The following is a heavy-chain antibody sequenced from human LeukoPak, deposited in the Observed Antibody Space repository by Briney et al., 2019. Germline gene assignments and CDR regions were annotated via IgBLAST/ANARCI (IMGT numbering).Heavy chain of an antibody. CDR1: GFTFSSYW. CDR2: IKQDGSEK. D-gene: IGHD4-17*01. J-gene: IGHJ3*02. V-gene: IGHV3-7*03. CDR3: ARDITVTTLDDAFDM. Sequence: PGGSLRLSCAASGFTFSSYWMSWVRQAPGKGLEWVANIKQDGSEKYYVDSVKGRFTISRDNAKNSLYLQMNSLRAEDTAVYYCARDITVTTLDDAFDMWGQGTMVTVSS.